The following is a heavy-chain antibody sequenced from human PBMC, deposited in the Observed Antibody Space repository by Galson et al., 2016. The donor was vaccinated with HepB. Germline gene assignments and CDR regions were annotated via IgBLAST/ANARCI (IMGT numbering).Heavy chain of an antibody. V-gene: IGHV3-11*04. CDR1: GFSFSDYN. D-gene: IGHD2-21*02. J-gene: IGHJ3*02. Sequence: SLRLSCAASGFSFSDYNMNWIRQAPGKGLEWVSYISSGGGNIYYADSVKGRFTISRDNAKNSLSLQMNSLRDEDTALYYCARASYCDGDCYVGAFDIWGQGTTVTVSS. CDR2: ISSGGGNI. CDR3: ARASYCDGDCYVGAFDI.